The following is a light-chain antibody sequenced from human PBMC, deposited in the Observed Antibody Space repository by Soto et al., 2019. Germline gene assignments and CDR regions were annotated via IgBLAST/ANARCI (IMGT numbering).Light chain of an antibody. CDR3: KQSYITPYT. CDR1: QSISKY. CDR2: AAS. J-gene: IGKJ2*01. Sequence: DLQITQFPSSLSAFLGYTATRTSRASQSISKYVNWFQQNPGKAPKLLIYAASSLQDGVPSRFSGSTSGTDFTLTISSLQPEDFATYSCKQSYITPYTFGVATKVDIK. V-gene: IGKV1-39*01.